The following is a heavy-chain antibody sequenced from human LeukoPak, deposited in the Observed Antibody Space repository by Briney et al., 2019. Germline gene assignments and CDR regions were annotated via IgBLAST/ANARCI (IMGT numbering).Heavy chain of an antibody. CDR3: ARHTTVTPLLDY. D-gene: IGHD4-17*01. CDR2: IYYSGST. V-gene: IGHV4-59*08. CDR1: GGSISSYY. J-gene: IGHJ4*02. Sequence: SETLSLTCTVSGGSISSYYWSWIRQPPGKGLEWIGYIYYSGSTNYNPSLKSRVTISVDTSKNQFSLKLSSVTAADTAVYYCARHTTVTPLLDYWGQGTLVTVSS.